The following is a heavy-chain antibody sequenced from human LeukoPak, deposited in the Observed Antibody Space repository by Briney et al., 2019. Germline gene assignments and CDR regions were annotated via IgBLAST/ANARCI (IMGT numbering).Heavy chain of an antibody. J-gene: IGHJ4*02. Sequence: PGRSLRLSCAASKFAFSNYGMHWVRQAPGKGLEWVAVISYDGNNKNYADSVKGRFTISRDNSKNMLYLQMNSLRVEDTAVYYCAEDRGLFDFWGQGTLVTVSS. CDR2: ISYDGNNK. CDR1: KFAFSNYG. D-gene: IGHD3-10*01. V-gene: IGHV3-30*18. CDR3: AEDRGLFDF.